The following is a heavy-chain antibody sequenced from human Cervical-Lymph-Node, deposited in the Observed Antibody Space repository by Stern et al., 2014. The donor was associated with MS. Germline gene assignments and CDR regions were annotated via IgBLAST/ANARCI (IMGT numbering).Heavy chain of an antibody. J-gene: IGHJ3*02. CDR2: ISYDGTNQ. CDR3: AKDSGYYIDAFDI. Sequence: VQLVESGGGVVQPGRSLRLSCAASGFTFSTYGIHWVRQAPGKGLEWVAVISYDGTNQYYADSVKSRFTISSANSKHTLVLQMNSLRAEDTAVYYCAKDSGYYIDAFDIWGQGTMVTVSS. V-gene: IGHV3-30*18. CDR1: GFTFSTYG. D-gene: IGHD3-22*01.